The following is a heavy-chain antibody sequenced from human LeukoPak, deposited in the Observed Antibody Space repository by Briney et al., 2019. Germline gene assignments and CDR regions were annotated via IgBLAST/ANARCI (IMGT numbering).Heavy chain of an antibody. D-gene: IGHD4-17*01. Sequence: ASVKVSCKASGYTFTNYYMHWVRQAPGQGLEWMGIINPSGGGTSYAQKFQGRLTMTRDTSTTTVYMELSSLRSEDTAVCYCARYDGDYPNWFDPWGQGTLVTVSP. CDR3: ARYDGDYPNWFDP. CDR1: GYTFTNYY. V-gene: IGHV1-46*01. CDR2: INPSGGGT. J-gene: IGHJ5*02.